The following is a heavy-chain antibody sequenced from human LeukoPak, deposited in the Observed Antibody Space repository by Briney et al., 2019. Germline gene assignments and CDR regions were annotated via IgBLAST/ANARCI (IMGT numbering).Heavy chain of an antibody. D-gene: IGHD3-16*01. V-gene: IGHV3-30*05. CDR1: GFTLSGYG. CDR3: TRGSRSY. Sequence: PGQSLRLSCVASGFTLSGYGVHWVRQAPGKGLEWVAVITYDGSGTYYADSVKGRFTISKDNSDNTLYLQMNSLRTEDTALYFCTRGSRSYWGQGTLVAVSS. J-gene: IGHJ4*02. CDR2: ITYDGSGT.